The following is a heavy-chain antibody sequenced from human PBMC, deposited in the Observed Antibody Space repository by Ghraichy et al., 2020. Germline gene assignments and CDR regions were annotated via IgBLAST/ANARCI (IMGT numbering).Heavy chain of an antibody. V-gene: IGHV3-73*01. CDR1: GFTLSDSH. D-gene: IGHD7-27*01. J-gene: IGHJ4*02. CDR2: IRSKADNYAT. CDR3: VRDNWGPDY. Sequence: GGSLRLSCEASGFTLSDSHMHWVRQASGKGLEWVGHIRSKADNYATAYAASVQGRFTISRDDSTNTAYLQMDSLGAEDTAVYYCVRDNWGPDYWGQGTLVTVSS.